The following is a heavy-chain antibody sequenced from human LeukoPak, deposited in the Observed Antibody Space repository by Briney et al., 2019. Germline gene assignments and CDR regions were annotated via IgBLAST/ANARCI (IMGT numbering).Heavy chain of an antibody. V-gene: IGHV1-24*01. Sequence: VAAVKVSCKVSGYTLTELSMQWGRQAPGKGLDWMGGFDPEDGETIYAQKCQGRVAMTEDTSTDTAYMELRRLRSEDTAVYYCPLIHTADRSGYSFDHWGQGTLVTVSS. CDR3: PLIHTADRSGYSFDH. CDR2: FDPEDGET. CDR1: GYTLTELS. D-gene: IGHD3-22*01. J-gene: IGHJ4*02.